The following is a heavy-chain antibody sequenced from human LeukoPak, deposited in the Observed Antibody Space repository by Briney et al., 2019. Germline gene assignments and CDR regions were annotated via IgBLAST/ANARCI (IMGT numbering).Heavy chain of an antibody. D-gene: IGHD4-23*01. CDR1: GFTFSGNW. CDR2: INSDGSTT. CDR3: VTKVTTMGDN. Sequence: GGSLRLSCAASGFTFSGNWMHWVRQAPGQGLVWVSRINSDGSTTIYADAVKGRFTISRENAKKMLYLQMNSLRDEDTAVYYCVTKVTTMGDNWGQGTLVTVSS. V-gene: IGHV3-74*01. J-gene: IGHJ4*02.